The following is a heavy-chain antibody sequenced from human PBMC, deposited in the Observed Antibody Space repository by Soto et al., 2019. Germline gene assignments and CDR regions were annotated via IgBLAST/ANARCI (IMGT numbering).Heavy chain of an antibody. Sequence: QVQLVQSGAEVKKPGSSVKVSCKASGGTFSSYAISWLRQAPGQWLEWMGGIIPIFGTATYAQKFQGRVTIHADKSTSTAYMELRSLRSEDTVVYYCARDLSRVGATNAFDIWGQGTMVTVSS. CDR1: GGTFSSYA. J-gene: IGHJ3*02. V-gene: IGHV1-69*06. CDR3: ARDLSRVGATNAFDI. CDR2: IIPIFGTA. D-gene: IGHD1-26*01.